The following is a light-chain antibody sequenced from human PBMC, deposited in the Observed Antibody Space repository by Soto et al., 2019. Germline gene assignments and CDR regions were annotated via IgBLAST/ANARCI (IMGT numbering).Light chain of an antibody. Sequence: DIQMTQSPSTLSASVGDRVTITCRASQSISSLLAWYQQKPGSAPKLLIYKSSSLETVVPSRFSGSVSGTEVTLSISQLETDNFVCYVFHRYGSLSPWAFGLGIKVEIK. CDR1: QSISSL. J-gene: IGKJ1*01. CDR2: KSS. V-gene: IGKV1-5*03. CDR3: HRYGSLSPWA.